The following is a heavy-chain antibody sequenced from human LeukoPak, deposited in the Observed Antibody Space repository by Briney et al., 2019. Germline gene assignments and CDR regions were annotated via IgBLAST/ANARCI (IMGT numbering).Heavy chain of an antibody. CDR3: ARATTALRIMITFGGVIAPFDY. J-gene: IGHJ4*02. Sequence: PGGSLRLSCAASGFTFSSYAIHWVRQAPGKGLEWVAVISYDGSNKYYADSVKGRFTISRDNSKNTLYLQMNSLRAEDTAVYYCARATTALRIMITFGGVIAPFDYWGQGTLVTVSS. D-gene: IGHD3-16*02. V-gene: IGHV3-30-3*01. CDR1: GFTFSSYA. CDR2: ISYDGSNK.